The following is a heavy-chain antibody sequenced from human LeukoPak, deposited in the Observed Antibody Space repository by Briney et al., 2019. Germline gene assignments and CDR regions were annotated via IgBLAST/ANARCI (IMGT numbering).Heavy chain of an antibody. V-gene: IGHV3-23*01. CDR1: GFTFSNYA. J-gene: IGHJ4*02. CDR3: AKSTIFGEYYFDY. CDR2: ISVSGGST. Sequence: GGSLRLSCAASGFTFSNYAMSWVRQAPRKGLEWVSGISVSGGSTYYADSVKGRFTISRDNSKNTMYLQMNSLRAEDTAVYYCAKSTIFGEYYFDYWGQGTLVSVSS. D-gene: IGHD3-3*01.